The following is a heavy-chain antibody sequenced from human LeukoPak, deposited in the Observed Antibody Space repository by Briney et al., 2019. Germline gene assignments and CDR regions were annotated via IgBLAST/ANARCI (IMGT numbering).Heavy chain of an antibody. D-gene: IGHD1-26*01. CDR2: ISSGTSYI. Sequence: GGSLRLSCAASGFTFSSFSMNWVRQAPGKGLEWVSSISSGTSYIYYADSVKGRFTISRDDAKNSLYLQMNSLRAEDTAVYYCAIGGILIDCWGQGTLVTVSS. CDR3: AIGGILIDC. J-gene: IGHJ4*02. CDR1: GFTFSSFS. V-gene: IGHV3-21*01.